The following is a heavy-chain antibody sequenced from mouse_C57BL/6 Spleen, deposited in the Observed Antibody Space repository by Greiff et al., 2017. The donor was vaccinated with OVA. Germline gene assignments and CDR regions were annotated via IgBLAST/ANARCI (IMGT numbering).Heavy chain of an antibody. J-gene: IGHJ4*01. D-gene: IGHD1-1*01. V-gene: IGHV5-9*01. CDR3: ARHDYGILYAMDY. CDR1: GFTFSSYT. Sequence: DVMLVESGGGLVKPGGSLKLSCAASGFTFSSYTMSWVRQTPEKRLEWVATISGGGGNTYYPDSVKGRFTISRDNAKNTLYLQMSSLRSEDTALYYCARHDYGILYAMDYWGQGTSVTVSS. CDR2: ISGGGGNT.